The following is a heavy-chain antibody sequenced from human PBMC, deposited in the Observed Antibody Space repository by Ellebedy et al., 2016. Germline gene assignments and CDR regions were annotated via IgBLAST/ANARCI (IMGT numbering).Heavy chain of an antibody. J-gene: IGHJ3*01. V-gene: IGHV3-53*01. Sequence: GESLKISXVSSTNSFRSYAMHWVRQAPGRGLELVSLMYAGGSEYYADSVKGRFAITRDTSMNRLYLHMSVLEGGDTALYYCVTRLNGAFDFWGQGTMVSVSS. CDR3: VTRLNGAFDF. CDR2: MYAGGSE. CDR1: TNSFRSYA.